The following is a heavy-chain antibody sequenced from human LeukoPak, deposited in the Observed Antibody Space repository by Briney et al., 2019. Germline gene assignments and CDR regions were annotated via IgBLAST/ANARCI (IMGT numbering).Heavy chain of an antibody. J-gene: IGHJ4*02. CDR1: GGSISSSSYY. D-gene: IGHD5-24*01. CDR3: ARELGFFLTGWERDGYNI. Sequence: SETLSLTCTVSGGSISSSSYYWSWIRQHPGKGLEWIGYIYYSGSTYYNPSLKSRVTISVDTSKNQFSLKLSSVTAADTAVYYCARELGFFLTGWERDGYNIWGQGTLVTVSS. V-gene: IGHV4-31*03. CDR2: IYYSGST.